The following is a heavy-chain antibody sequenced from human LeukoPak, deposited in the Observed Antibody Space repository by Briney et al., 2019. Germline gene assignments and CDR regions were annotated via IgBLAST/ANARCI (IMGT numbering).Heavy chain of an antibody. CDR1: GGSISSSSYY. CDR2: IYYSGST. D-gene: IGHD3-22*01. J-gene: IGHJ4*02. V-gene: IGHV4-39*07. CDR3: ASRHYYDSSGYDY. Sequence: SETLSLTCTVSGGSISSSSYYWGWIRQPPGKGLEWIGSIYYSGSTYYNPSLKSRVTISVDTSNNQFSLKLSSVTAADTAVYYCASRHYYDSSGYDYWGQGTLVTVSS.